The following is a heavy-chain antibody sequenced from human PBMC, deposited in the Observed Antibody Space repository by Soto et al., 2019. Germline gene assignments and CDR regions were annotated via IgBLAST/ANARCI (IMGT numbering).Heavy chain of an antibody. CDR3: ARLSCSGYSVHY. D-gene: IGHD6-19*01. J-gene: IGHJ4*02. V-gene: IGHV3-23*01. Sequence: PGGSLRLSCAASGFTFSSYAMSWVRQAPGKGLEWVSAISGSGGSTYYADSVKGRFTISRDNSKNTLYLQMNSLRAEDTAVYYCARLSCSGYSVHYSGPAPLVTVPS. CDR2: ISGSGGST. CDR1: GFTFSSYA.